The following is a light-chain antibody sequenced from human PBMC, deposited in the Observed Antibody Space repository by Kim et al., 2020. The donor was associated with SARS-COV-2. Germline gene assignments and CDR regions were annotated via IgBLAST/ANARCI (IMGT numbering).Light chain of an antibody. V-gene: IGLV3-21*04. Sequence: APGKTARITGGGNNMGSKSVNWYQQKPGQAPVLVIYYDSDRPSGIPERFSGANSGNTATLTISRVEAGDEADYYCQVWDSSSDHWVFGGGTQLTVL. CDR2: YDS. CDR1: NMGSKS. CDR3: QVWDSSSDHWV. J-gene: IGLJ3*02.